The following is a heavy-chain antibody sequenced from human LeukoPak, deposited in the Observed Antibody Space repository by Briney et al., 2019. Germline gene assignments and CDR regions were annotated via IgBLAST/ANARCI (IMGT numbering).Heavy chain of an antibody. Sequence: SETLSLTCAVYGGSFSGYYWSWIRQPPGKGLEWIGEINHSGSTNYNPSLKSRVTISADTSKNQFSLKLSSVTAADTAVYYCARRDIVVVPPKSYYFDYWGQGTLVTVSS. V-gene: IGHV4-34*01. D-gene: IGHD2-2*01. J-gene: IGHJ4*02. CDR3: ARRDIVVVPPKSYYFDY. CDR2: INHSGST. CDR1: GGSFSGYY.